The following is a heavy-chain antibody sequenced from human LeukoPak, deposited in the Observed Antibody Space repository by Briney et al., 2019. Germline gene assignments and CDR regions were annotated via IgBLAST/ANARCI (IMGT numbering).Heavy chain of an antibody. D-gene: IGHD3-22*01. CDR1: GYSFTSYW. J-gene: IGHJ4*02. CDR3: ARLPHYYDSNGYPDY. CDR2: IYPGDSDT. V-gene: IGHV5-51*01. Sequence: PGESLKISCKGSGYSFTSYWIGWVRPMPGKGLEWMGIIYPGDSDTRYSPSFQGQVTISADKSISTAYLQWSSLKASDTAMYYCARLPHYYDSNGYPDYWGQGTLVTVSS.